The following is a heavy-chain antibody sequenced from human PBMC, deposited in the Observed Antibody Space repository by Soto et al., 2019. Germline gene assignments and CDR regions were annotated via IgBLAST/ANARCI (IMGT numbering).Heavy chain of an antibody. J-gene: IGHJ4*02. D-gene: IGHD2-15*01. V-gene: IGHV2-5*02. CDR1: GFSLSSTRMA. CDR2: IYWDDDK. Sequence: QITLKESGPTLVKPTQTLTLTCTFSGFSLSSTRMAVGWIRQPPGKALEWLALIYWDDDKRYSPFLKSRLTITKDTSKNRVGLTMSHMDPVDTARYYCVHSVVASLGYYFNYWGQGTLVPVPP. CDR3: VHSVVASLGYYFNY.